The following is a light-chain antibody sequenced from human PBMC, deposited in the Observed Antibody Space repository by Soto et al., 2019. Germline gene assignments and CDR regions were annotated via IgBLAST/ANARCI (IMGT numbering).Light chain of an antibody. Sequence: EIVLAQSPATLSLSPGEKATLSCRASQSVSNNLAWYQQKPGQAPRLLIYAASKSATDIPARFSGSGSGTDVTLSISCLELEVFAVYYGQERNYWRLIFTFGPGTKVDSK. CDR1: QSVSNN. V-gene: IGKV3-11*01. J-gene: IGKJ3*01. CDR3: QERNYWRLIFT. CDR2: AAS.